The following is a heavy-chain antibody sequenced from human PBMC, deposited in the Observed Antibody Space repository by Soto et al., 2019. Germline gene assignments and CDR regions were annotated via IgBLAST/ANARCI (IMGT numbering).Heavy chain of an antibody. CDR3: ATSSVSRLLNHWYCDL. CDR1: GGSISSSDYY. Sequence: QVHLQESGPGLVKPSETLSLTCTVSGGSISSSDYYWGWIRQPPGKGLEWIGSISFGVTTYYNPSLKSRLTVSIDTANSQFSLKLSSVTAADTAVYYCATSSVSRLLNHWYCDLWGRGTLVTVSS. CDR2: ISFGVTT. J-gene: IGHJ2*01. V-gene: IGHV4-39*01.